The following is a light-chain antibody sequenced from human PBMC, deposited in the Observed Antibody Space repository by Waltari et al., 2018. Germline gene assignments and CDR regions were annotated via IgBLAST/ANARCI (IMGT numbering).Light chain of an antibody. CDR2: DVD. CDR3: SSYAGRYTFV. J-gene: IGLJ1*01. Sequence: QSALTQPRSVSGSPGQSVTISCTGSGSDVGGYIYVSWYHHHPGRAPKVVIYDVDKRPSGVPDRLSGSQSGKPASRTVSGLQAEDEGDYYGSSYAGRYTFVFGSGTRVTVL. CDR1: GSDVGGYIY. V-gene: IGLV2-11*01.